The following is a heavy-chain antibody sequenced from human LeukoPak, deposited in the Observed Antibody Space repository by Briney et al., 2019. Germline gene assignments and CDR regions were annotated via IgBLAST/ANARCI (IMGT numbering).Heavy chain of an antibody. D-gene: IGHD3-22*01. Sequence: TVSGGCISRGDYCSSWIRQPPGKGLEWIAYMYYSGSTYYNPSLKSRVTMSADASKNQLSLKLSSVTAADTAVYYCARPYYYDSRIDPWGQGILVSVSS. CDR1: GGCISRGDYC. CDR2: MYYSGST. J-gene: IGHJ5*02. V-gene: IGHV4-30-4*01. CDR3: ARPYYYDSRIDP.